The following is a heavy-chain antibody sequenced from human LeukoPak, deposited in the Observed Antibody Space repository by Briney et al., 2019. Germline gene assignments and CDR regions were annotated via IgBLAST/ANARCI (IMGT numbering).Heavy chain of an antibody. CDR3: ARRYSGYDSTFDY. CDR1: GVSISSGGCS. Sequence: SQTLSLTCAVSGVSISSGGCSWSWIRQPPGKGLEWIGYIYHSGSTYYNPSLKSRVTISVDRSKNQFSLKLSSVTAADTAVYYCARRYSGYDSTFDYWGQGTLVTVSS. V-gene: IGHV4-30-2*01. D-gene: IGHD5-12*01. CDR2: IYHSGST. J-gene: IGHJ4*02.